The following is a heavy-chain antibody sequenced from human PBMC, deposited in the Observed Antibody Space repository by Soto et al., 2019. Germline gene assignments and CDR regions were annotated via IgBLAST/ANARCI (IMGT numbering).Heavy chain of an antibody. D-gene: IGHD3-3*01. J-gene: IGHJ3*02. CDR3: ARARITIFGVVTPDAFDI. CDR1: GYTFTSYG. V-gene: IGHV1-18*01. Sequence: ASVKVSCKASGYTFTSYGISWVRQAPGQGLEWMGWISAYNGNTNYAQKLQGRVAMTTDTSTSTAYMELRSLRSDDTAVYYCARARITIFGVVTPDAFDIWGQGTMVTVSS. CDR2: ISAYNGNT.